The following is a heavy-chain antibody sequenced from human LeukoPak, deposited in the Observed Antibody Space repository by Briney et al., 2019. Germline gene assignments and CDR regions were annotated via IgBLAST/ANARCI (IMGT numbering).Heavy chain of an antibody. CDR1: GGSISSYY. J-gene: IGHJ6*02. V-gene: IGHV4-59*01. CDR3: ARGGYYYDSSGYYPSYYYYGMDV. CDR2: IYYSGST. D-gene: IGHD3-22*01. Sequence: ETLSLTCTVSGGSISSYYWSWIRQPPGKGLEWIGYIYYSGSTNYNPSLKSRVTISVDTSKNQFSLKLSSVTAADTAMYYCARGGYYYDSSGYYPSYYYYGMDVWGQGTTVTVSS.